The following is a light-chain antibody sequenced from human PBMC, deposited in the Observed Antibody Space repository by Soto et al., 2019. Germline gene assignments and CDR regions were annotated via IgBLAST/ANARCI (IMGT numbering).Light chain of an antibody. V-gene: IGLV2-23*02. CDR3: CAYAHAGILTMV. Sequence: QSALTQPASVSGSPGQSITISCTGTSSDVGSYNLVSWYQQQPGKAPKLMIYEVTKRPSVVSNRFSGSKSGNTASMTISGLQAEDEADYHYCAYAHAGILTMVFGGGTKVTVL. CDR1: SSDVGSYNL. CDR2: EVT. J-gene: IGLJ3*02.